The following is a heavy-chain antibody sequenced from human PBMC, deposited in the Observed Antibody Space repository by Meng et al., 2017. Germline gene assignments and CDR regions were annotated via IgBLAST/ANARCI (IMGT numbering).Heavy chain of an antibody. J-gene: IGHJ6*02. CDR2: IYPGDSDT. CDR1: GYSFTSYW. V-gene: IGHV5-51*01. Sequence: GGSLRLSCMGSGYSFTSYWIGWVRQMPGKGLKWMGIIYPGDSDTRYSPSFQGQVTISADKSISTAYLQWSSLKASDTAMYYCARHGRIVGATFSYGMDVWGQGTTVTVSS. CDR3: ARHGRIVGATFSYGMDV. D-gene: IGHD1-26*01.